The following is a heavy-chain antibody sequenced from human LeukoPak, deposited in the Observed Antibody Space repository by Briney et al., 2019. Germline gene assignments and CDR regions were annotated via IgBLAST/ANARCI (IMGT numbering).Heavy chain of an antibody. CDR2: ISSSSSYI. CDR3: ARDRWDSPLAAAALQPVD. D-gene: IGHD6-13*01. CDR1: GFTFSSYS. Sequence: PGGSLRLSCAGSGFTFSSYSMNWVRQAPGKGLEWVSSISSSSSYIYYADSVKGRFTISRDNAKNSLYLQMNSLRAEDTAVYYCARDRWDSPLAAAALQPVDWGQGTLVTVSS. V-gene: IGHV3-21*01. J-gene: IGHJ4*02.